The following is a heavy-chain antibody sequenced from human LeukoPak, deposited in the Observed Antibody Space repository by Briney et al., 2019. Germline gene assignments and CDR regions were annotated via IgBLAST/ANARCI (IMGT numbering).Heavy chain of an antibody. Sequence: GGSLRLSCAASGFTVSSNYTSWVRQAPGKGLEWVSVIYSGGSTYYADSVKGRFTISRDNSKNTLYLQMSSLRAEDTALYYCATYSRSYPYDYWGQGTLVTVSS. D-gene: IGHD1-26*01. CDR2: IYSGGST. J-gene: IGHJ4*02. CDR3: ATYSRSYPYDY. V-gene: IGHV3-53*01. CDR1: GFTVSSNY.